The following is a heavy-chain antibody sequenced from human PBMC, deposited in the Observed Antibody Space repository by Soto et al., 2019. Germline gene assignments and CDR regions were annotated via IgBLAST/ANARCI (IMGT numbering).Heavy chain of an antibody. D-gene: IGHD6-19*01. V-gene: IGHV3-23*01. CDR2: VSGGGVST. CDR3: AKDGLAVPEASSYYGMDV. J-gene: IGHJ6*02. CDR1: GFTISSYA. Sequence: EVQLLESGGGLVQPGGSLRLSCAASGFTISSYAMNWVRQAPGKGLKWVSAVSGGGVSTYYADSVKGRFTISRDNSKNTLYLQMNSLRAEDTAVYYCAKDGLAVPEASSYYGMDVWGQGTTVTVSS.